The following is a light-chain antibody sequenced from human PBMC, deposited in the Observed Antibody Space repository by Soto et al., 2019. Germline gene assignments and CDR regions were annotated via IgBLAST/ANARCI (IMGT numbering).Light chain of an antibody. CDR3: QQRKSYPIT. V-gene: IGKV1-9*01. CDR1: QDINTY. J-gene: IGKJ5*01. Sequence: DIPLTQSPSFLSESVGDRVTITCRASQDINTYLAWYQQKPGKAPKLLIFAASTLQNGVPSRFSGSGSGTEFTVTITSLQPEDFATYYCQQRKSYPITFGQGTRLEIK. CDR2: AAS.